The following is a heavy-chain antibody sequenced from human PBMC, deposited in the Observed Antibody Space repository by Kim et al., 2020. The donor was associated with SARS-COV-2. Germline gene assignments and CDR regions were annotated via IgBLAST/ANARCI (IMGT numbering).Heavy chain of an antibody. Sequence: SETLSLTCTVSGGSISSYYWSWIRQPPGKGLEWIGYIYYSGSTNYNPSLKSRVTISVDTSKNQFSLKLSSVTAADTAVYYCARDATTYYDFWSGYSFGMDVWDQGTTVTVSS. CDR3: ARDATTYYDFWSGYSFGMDV. D-gene: IGHD3-3*01. CDR2: IYYSGST. J-gene: IGHJ6*02. CDR1: GGSISSYY. V-gene: IGHV4-59*13.